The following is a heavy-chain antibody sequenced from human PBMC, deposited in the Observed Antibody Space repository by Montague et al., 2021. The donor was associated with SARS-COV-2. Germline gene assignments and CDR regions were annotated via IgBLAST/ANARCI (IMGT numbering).Heavy chain of an antibody. CDR2: IYTSVST. D-gene: IGHD5-24*01. V-gene: IGHV4-4*07. Sequence: SETLSLTCTVSGDSISSYYWSWIRQPAGKGLEWIGRIYTSVSTKXNPSLKSRVTMSVDTSKNQFSLKLSSVTAADTAVYYCARDHMTTMFMVYYYGMDVWGQGTTVTVSS. J-gene: IGHJ6*02. CDR1: GDSISSYY. CDR3: ARDHMTTMFMVYYYGMDV.